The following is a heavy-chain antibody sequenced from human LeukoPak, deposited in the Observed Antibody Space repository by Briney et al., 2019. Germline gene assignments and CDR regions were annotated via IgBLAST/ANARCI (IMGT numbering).Heavy chain of an antibody. CDR2: ITNNGGNE. J-gene: IGHJ5*01. V-gene: IGHV3-30-3*01. CDR1: GFTFNSHS. CDR3: LKGGITNNWFDWFDS. Sequence: PGGSLRLSCAASGFTFNSHSMHWVRQAPGKGLEWVAVITNNGGNEHYADSVKGRLTISRDNSKATLYLQMNSLGPEDTAVYYCLKGGITNNWFDWFDSWGQGNLVTVSS. D-gene: IGHD1-1*01.